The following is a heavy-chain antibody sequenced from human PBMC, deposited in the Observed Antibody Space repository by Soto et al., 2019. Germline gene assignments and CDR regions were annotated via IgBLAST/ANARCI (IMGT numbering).Heavy chain of an antibody. J-gene: IGHJ4*02. CDR2: IYYSGNA. D-gene: IGHD6-13*01. CDR3: ARHKDTSSRYLLPDF. Sequence: PSETLSLTCTVSGGSISSRSYYWGWIRQAPGKGLEWIGSIYYSGNAYYNPSLKSRVAVSVDTSKNQFSLRVTSVTATDTAVYYCARHKDTSSRYLLPDFWGQGTLVTVSS. CDR1: GGSISSRSYY. V-gene: IGHV4-39*01.